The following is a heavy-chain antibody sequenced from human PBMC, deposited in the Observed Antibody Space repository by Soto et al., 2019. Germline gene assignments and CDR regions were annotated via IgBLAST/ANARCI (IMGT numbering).Heavy chain of an antibody. CDR2: ISRGSDNI. D-gene: IGHD3-22*01. V-gene: IGHV3-21*01. CDR3: ARHKEPYYYDNSGYFSFDY. Sequence: EVQLVESGGGLVKPGGSLRLSCAASGFTFSTYSMNWVRQAPGKGLEWVSSISRGSDNIYYADSVKGRFTISRDNAKNSLTQQMNSLRAEDTAVYYCARHKEPYYYDNSGYFSFDYWGQGTLVTVSS. CDR1: GFTFSTYS. J-gene: IGHJ4*02.